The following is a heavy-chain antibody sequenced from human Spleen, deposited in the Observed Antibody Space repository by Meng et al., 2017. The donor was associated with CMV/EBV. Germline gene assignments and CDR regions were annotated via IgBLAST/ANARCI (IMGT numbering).Heavy chain of an antibody. Sequence: SGDSISETSNYWGWIRQAPGKGLEWIGSISYGGATRYNPSLKSRVRISLDKPKNQFSLSLNSVTAADTATYYCARAGETILVVVFDPWGQGTLVTVSS. V-gene: IGHV4-39*07. CDR3: ARAGETILVVVFDP. D-gene: IGHD3-10*01. CDR2: ISYGGAT. CDR1: GDSISETSNY. J-gene: IGHJ5*02.